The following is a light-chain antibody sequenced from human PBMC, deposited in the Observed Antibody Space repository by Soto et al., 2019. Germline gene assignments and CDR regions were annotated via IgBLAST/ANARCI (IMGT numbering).Light chain of an antibody. CDR3: KQYGSSLWT. CDR2: GAS. V-gene: IGKV3-20*01. Sequence: IVVTQSPGTLSLSKGERATLSCRASQSVSSSYLAWYQQKPGQAPRLLIYGASSRATGIPDRFSGSGSGTDFTLTISRLEPEDFAVYYCKQYGSSLWTFGQGTKV. CDR1: QSVSSSY. J-gene: IGKJ1*01.